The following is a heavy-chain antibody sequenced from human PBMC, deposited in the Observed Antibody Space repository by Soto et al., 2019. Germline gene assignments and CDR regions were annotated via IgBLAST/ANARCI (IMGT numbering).Heavy chain of an antibody. J-gene: IGHJ3*02. CDR2: ISAYNGNT. V-gene: IGHV1-18*01. Sequence: QVQLVQSGAEVKQHGASVKVSCKASGYTFTSYAISWVRQAPGQGLEWMGWISAYNGNTNYAQKLQGRVTMTTDTYTSTAYMWLRGLISDDTALYYCASDRIPMDIWGQWTMVTVSS. CDR3: ASDRIPMDI. CDR1: GYTFTSYA.